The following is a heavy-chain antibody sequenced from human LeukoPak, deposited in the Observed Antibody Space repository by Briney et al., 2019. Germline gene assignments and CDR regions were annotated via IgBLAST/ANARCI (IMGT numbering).Heavy chain of an antibody. V-gene: IGHV4-34*01. J-gene: IGHJ4*02. CDR2: INHSGST. CDR3: AGDNYYDSSGYYGY. Sequence: NPSETLSLTCAVYGGSFSGYYWSWIRQPPGKGLEWIGEINHSGSTNYNPSLKSRVTISVDTSKNQFSLKLSSVTAADTAVYYCAGDNYYDSSGYYGYWGQGTLVTVSS. D-gene: IGHD3-22*01. CDR1: GGSFSGYY.